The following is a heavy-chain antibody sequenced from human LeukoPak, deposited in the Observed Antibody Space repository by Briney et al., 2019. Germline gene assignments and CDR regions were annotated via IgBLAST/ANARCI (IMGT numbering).Heavy chain of an antibody. CDR1: GYSFTSYW. CDR3: ARQERSGYRSSGWYYVDY. V-gene: IGHV5-51*01. Sequence: GESLKISCKGSGYSFTSYWIGWVRQMPGKGLEWMGIIYPGDSDTRYSPSFQGQVTISADKSISTAYLQWSSLKASDTAMYYRARQERSGYRSSGWYYVDYWGQGTLVTVSS. J-gene: IGHJ4*02. CDR2: IYPGDSDT. D-gene: IGHD6-19*01.